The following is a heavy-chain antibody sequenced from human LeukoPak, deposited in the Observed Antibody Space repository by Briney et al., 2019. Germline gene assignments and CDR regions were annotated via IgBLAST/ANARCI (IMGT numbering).Heavy chain of an antibody. CDR1: GFTLRNYG. CDR3: AKEYEIFVGAFDI. CDR2: VWRDGSNN. Sequence: GGSLRLSCVASGFTLRNYGMHWVRQAPGKGLEWVAVVWRDGSNNFYADSVKGRFRFSRDNSKDMLYLQMNSLRAEDTAVYYCAKEYEIFVGAFDIWGQGTMVTVSS. J-gene: IGHJ3*02. V-gene: IGHV3-33*06. D-gene: IGHD3-9*01.